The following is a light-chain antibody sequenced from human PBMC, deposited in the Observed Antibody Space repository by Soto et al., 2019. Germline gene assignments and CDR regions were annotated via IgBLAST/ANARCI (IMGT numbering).Light chain of an antibody. CDR1: QSVSSSY. V-gene: IGKV3-20*01. CDR3: QQYGSSPRT. J-gene: IGKJ1*01. Sequence: IVLTQYQGTLSLSPGERGTLSCRASQSVSSSYLAWYQQRPGQAPRLLIYGASSRATGIPDRFSGSGSGTDFTLTISRLEPEDFAVFYCQQYGSSPRTFGQGTKVDI. CDR2: GAS.